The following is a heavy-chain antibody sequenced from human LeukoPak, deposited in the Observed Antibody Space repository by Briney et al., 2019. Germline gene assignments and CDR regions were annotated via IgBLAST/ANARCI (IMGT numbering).Heavy chain of an antibody. CDR2: ISYDGSNK. Sequence: GGSLRLSCAASGFTFSSYGMHWVRQAPGKGLEGVAVISYDGSNKYYADSVKGRFTISRDNSKNSLFLQMNSLRAEDTAVYSCAKKYYYDSSAYSSDAFDIWGQGTLVTVSS. V-gene: IGHV3-30*18. J-gene: IGHJ3*02. CDR1: GFTFSSYG. CDR3: AKKYYYDSSAYSSDAFDI. D-gene: IGHD3-22*01.